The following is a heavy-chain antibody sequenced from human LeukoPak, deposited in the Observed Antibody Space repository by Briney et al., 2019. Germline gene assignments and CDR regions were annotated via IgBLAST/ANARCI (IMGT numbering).Heavy chain of an antibody. CDR2: IYYSGST. D-gene: IGHD6-19*01. V-gene: IGHV4-59*12. J-gene: IGHJ4*02. Sequence: SETLSLTCTVSGGSISSYYWSWIRQPPGKGLEWIGYIYYSGSTNYNPSLKSRVTISVDTSKNQFSLKLSSVTAADTAVYYCARDRPTSGWLDWGQGTLVTVSS. CDR3: ARDRPTSGWLD. CDR1: GGSISSYY.